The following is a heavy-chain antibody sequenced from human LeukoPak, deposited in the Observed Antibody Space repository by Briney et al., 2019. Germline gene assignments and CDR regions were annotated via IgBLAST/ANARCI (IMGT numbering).Heavy chain of an antibody. V-gene: IGHV3-23*01. D-gene: IGHD2-2*01. J-gene: IGHJ4*03. Sequence: GGSLRLSCAASGFTFSNYAMSWGRQAPGKGLEWVSGISGSGGSTYYADSVKGRFTISRDNSKNTLYLQMNSLRVEDTAVYYCAKDKTCTSTSCYVDYWGQGTLVTVSS. CDR3: AKDKTCTSTSCYVDY. CDR1: GFTFSNYA. CDR2: ISGSGGST.